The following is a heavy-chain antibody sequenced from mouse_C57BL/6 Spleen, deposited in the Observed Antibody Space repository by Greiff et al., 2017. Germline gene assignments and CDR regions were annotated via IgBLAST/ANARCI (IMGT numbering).Heavy chain of an antibody. CDR3: ARGDGSLYYFDY. V-gene: IGHV3-6*01. CDR2: ISYDGSN. CDR1: GYSITSGYY. Sequence: DVKLQESGPGLVKPSQSLSLTCSVTGYSITSGYYWNWIRQFPGNKLEWMGYISYDGSNNYNPSLKNRISITRDTSKNQFFLKLNSVTTEDTATYYCARGDGSLYYFDYWGQGTTLTVSS. J-gene: IGHJ2*01. D-gene: IGHD2-3*01.